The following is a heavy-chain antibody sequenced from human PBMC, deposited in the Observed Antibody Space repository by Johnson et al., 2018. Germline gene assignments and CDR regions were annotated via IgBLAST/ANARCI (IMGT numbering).Heavy chain of an antibody. CDR1: GGTFSSYA. Sequence: QVQLVETGAEVKKPGSSVKVSCKASGGTFSSYAISWVRQAPGQGLEWMGGIIPIFGTANYAQKFQGRVTITADESTGTAYMELSSLGSEDTAVYYCAFRYCSSTSCYYPGAFDIWGQGTMVTVSS. CDR3: AFRYCSSTSCYYPGAFDI. CDR2: IIPIFGTA. V-gene: IGHV1-69*01. J-gene: IGHJ3*02. D-gene: IGHD2-2*01.